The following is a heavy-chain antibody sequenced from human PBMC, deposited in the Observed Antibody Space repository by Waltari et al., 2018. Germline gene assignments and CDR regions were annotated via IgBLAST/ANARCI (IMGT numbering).Heavy chain of an antibody. CDR3: AGPVGYCSSTSCYGEYTFDI. Sequence: VQLVQSGAEVQKPGASVKVSCKASGYTFTGYYMHGVGQPPGQGLEWMGRINPNSGGTNYAQKFQGRVTMTRDTSISTAYMEPSRLRSDDTAVYYCAGPVGYCSSTSCYGEYTFDIWGQGTMVTVSS. D-gene: IGHD2-2*01. V-gene: IGHV1-2*06. CDR2: INPNSGGT. J-gene: IGHJ3*02. CDR1: GYTFTGYY.